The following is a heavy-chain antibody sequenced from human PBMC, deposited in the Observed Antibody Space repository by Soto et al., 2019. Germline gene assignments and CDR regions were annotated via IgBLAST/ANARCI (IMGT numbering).Heavy chain of an antibody. D-gene: IGHD3-3*01. J-gene: IGHJ6*03. CDR3: ARWGDFWSGNNYRGNYYYYYMDV. V-gene: IGHV4-39*01. CDR2: IYYSGST. Sequence: PSETLSLTCTVSGGSISSSSYYWGWIRQPPGKGLEWIGSIYYSGSTYYNPSLKSRVTISVDTSKNQFSLKLSSVTAADTAVYYCARWGDFWSGNNYRGNYYYYYMDVWGKGTTVTVSS. CDR1: GGSISSSSYY.